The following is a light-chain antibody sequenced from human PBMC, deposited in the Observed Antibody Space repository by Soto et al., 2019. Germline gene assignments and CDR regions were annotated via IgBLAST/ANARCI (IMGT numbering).Light chain of an antibody. V-gene: IGKV3-20*01. J-gene: IGKJ2*01. CDR3: HQYRSSPQNT. CDR2: GAS. Sequence: EIVLTQSPGTLSLSPGERATLSCRASQSFSNSYLAWYQQKPGQAPRLLIYGASRRATGIPDRFSGSGSGTDFTLTISRLEPEDLAVYYCHQYRSSPQNTFGQGTKLEIK. CDR1: QSFSNSY.